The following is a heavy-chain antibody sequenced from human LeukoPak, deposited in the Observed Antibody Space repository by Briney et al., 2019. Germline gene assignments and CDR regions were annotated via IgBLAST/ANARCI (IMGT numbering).Heavy chain of an antibody. J-gene: IGHJ6*02. CDR1: GFTFSGSA. Sequence: GGSLRLSCAASGFTFSGSAMHWVRQASGKGLEWVGRIRSKANSYATAYAASVKGRFTISRDDSKNTAYLQMNSLKTEDTAVYYCTRHGLDILTKASVDYYYYYGMDVWGQGTTVTVSS. CDR3: TRHGLDILTKASVDYYYYYGMDV. CDR2: IRSKANSYAT. D-gene: IGHD3-9*01. V-gene: IGHV3-73*01.